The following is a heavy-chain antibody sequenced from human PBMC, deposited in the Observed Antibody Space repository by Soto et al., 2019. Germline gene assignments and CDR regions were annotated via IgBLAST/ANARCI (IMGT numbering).Heavy chain of an antibody. CDR3: ARDYDGFEY. CDR2: ISHSGTV. CDR1: SVYITRSNW. V-gene: IGHV4-4*02. D-gene: IGHD3-16*01. Sequence: SETLSLTCDVSSVYITRSNWWTWVRQPPGKGLEWLGKISHSGTVNYNATLRSRVTISVDXPKNQLSLKLMSVTAADTAVYYCARDYDGFEYWGPGIMVTVSS. J-gene: IGHJ4*02.